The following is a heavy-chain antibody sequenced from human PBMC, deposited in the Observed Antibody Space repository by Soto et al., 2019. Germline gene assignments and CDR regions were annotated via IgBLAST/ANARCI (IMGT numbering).Heavy chain of an antibody. V-gene: IGHV4-30-4*01. D-gene: IGHD2-2*01. Sequence: QLQESGAALVKPSHTLSLTCTVSGGSITSGDFYLTWIREPPGKGLACIGDIYYTRTTYYNPSFENRVSISVDTTKTPLALSLASRTAAPTAVYYCATEVGVVVPPSLLFGLDVWGQGTTITVSS. J-gene: IGHJ6*02. CDR2: IYYTRTT. CDR1: GGSITSGDFY. CDR3: ATEVGVVVPPSLLFGLDV.